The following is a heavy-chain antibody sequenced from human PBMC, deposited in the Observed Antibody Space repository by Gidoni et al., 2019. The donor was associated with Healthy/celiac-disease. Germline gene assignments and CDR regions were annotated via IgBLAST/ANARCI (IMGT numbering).Heavy chain of an antibody. CDR3: AKDLGGTYYWYFDL. CDR2: ISWNSGSI. J-gene: IGHJ2*01. V-gene: IGHV3-9*01. CDR1: GFTFDDYA. Sequence: EVQLVESGGGLVQPGRSLRLSCAASGFTFDDYAMHWVRQAPGKGLEWVSGISWNSGSIGYADSVKGRFTISRDNAKNSLYLQMNSLRAEDTALYYCAKDLGGTYYWYFDLWGRGTLVTVSS.